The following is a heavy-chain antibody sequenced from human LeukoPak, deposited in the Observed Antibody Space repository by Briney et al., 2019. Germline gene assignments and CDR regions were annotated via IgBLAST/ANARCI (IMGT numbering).Heavy chain of an antibody. CDR3: AKGGCSSTSCYTPFDY. CDR1: GFTFSSYA. J-gene: IGHJ4*02. Sequence: GGSLRLSCAASGFTFSSYAMSWVRQAPGKGLEWVSAISGSGGSTYYADSVKGRFTISRDDSKSTLYLQMNSLRAEDTAVYYCAKGGCSSTSCYTPFDYWGQGTLVTVSS. V-gene: IGHV3-23*01. CDR2: ISGSGGST. D-gene: IGHD2-2*02.